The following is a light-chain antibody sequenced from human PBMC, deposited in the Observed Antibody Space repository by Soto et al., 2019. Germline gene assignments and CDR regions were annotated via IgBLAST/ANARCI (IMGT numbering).Light chain of an antibody. CDR3: QSYDTMLRGPGG. V-gene: IGLV1-40*01. Sequence: QSVLTQPPSVSGAPGQRVTISCTGSRSNIGAGYDVHWYQQFPGTAPKLLIYGNNNRPSGVPDRFSGSKSGTSASLAITGLQAEDEVDYFRQSYDTMLRGPGGCGRGTHLTVL. CDR1: RSNIGAGYD. J-gene: IGLJ3*02. CDR2: GNN.